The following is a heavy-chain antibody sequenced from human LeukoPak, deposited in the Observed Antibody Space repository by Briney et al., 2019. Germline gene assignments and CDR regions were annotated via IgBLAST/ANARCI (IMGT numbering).Heavy chain of an antibody. CDR3: ARVADYCYDSSGYYYCYFDY. D-gene: IGHD3-22*01. V-gene: IGHV1-8*03. CDR1: GYTFTSYG. J-gene: IGHJ4*02. CDR2: MNPNSGNT. Sequence: ASVKVSCKASGYTFTSYGINWVRQATGQGLEWMGWMNPNSGNTGYAQKFQGRVTITRNTSISTAYMELSSLRSEDTAVYYCARVADYCYDSSGYYYCYFDYWGQGTLVTVSS.